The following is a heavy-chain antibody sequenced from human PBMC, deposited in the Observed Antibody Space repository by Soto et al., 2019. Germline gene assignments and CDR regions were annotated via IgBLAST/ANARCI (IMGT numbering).Heavy chain of an antibody. CDR2: IMPIFRAP. Sequence: QVQLVQSGAEVKKPGSSVKVSRKASGGAFSDYAFSWVRQAPGQGLEWLGGIMPIFRAPDYAQKLQGRVTINANEFKRTAYMEMNSLRSEDTAVYYCASWLKGPDIGNYYYGMDVWGQGTTVTVS. J-gene: IGHJ6*02. CDR3: ASWLKGPDIGNYYYGMDV. D-gene: IGHD2-15*01. V-gene: IGHV1-69*12. CDR1: GGAFSDYA.